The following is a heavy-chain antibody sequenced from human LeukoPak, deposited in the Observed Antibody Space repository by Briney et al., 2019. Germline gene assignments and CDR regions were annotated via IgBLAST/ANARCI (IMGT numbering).Heavy chain of an antibody. J-gene: IGHJ5*02. CDR2: ISYDGSNK. CDR1: GFTFSSYA. Sequence: GRSLRLSCAASGFTFSSYAMHWVRQAPGKGLEWVAVISYDGSNKYYADSVKGRFTISRDNSKNTLYLQMNSLRAEDTAVYYCARDLFMVRGFGGWFDPWGQGTLVTVSS. CDR3: ARDLFMVRGFGGWFDP. D-gene: IGHD3-10*01. V-gene: IGHV3-30-3*01.